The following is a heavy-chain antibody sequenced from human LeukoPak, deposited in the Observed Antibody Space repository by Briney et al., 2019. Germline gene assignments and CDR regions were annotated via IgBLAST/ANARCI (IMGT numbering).Heavy chain of an antibody. CDR3: ARGNMVRGVNYMDV. D-gene: IGHD3-10*01. Sequence: GGSLRLSCAASGFTPSSYEINWARHAPRERLERVSYISSSGSTIYYADSVKGRFTISRDNAKNSLYLQMNSLRAEDTAVYYCARGNMVRGVNYMDVWGKGTTVTVSS. J-gene: IGHJ6*03. CDR1: GFTPSSYE. CDR2: ISSSGSTI. V-gene: IGHV3-48*03.